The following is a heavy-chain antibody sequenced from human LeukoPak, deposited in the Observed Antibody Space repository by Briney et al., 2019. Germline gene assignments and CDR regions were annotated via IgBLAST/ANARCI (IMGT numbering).Heavy chain of an antibody. CDR3: ARDVGGWYEILLF. CDR2: INPSGGST. Sequence: ASVKVSCKASGYTFTSYYMHWVRQAPGQGLEWMGIINPSGGSTSYAQKLQGRVTMTRDTSTSTVYMELSSLRSEDTAVYYCARDVGGWYEILLFWGQGTLVTVSS. D-gene: IGHD6-19*01. V-gene: IGHV1-46*01. CDR1: GYTFTSYY. J-gene: IGHJ4*02.